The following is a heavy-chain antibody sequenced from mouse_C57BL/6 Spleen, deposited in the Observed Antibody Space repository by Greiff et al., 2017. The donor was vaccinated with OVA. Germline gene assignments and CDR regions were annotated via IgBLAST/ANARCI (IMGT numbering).Heavy chain of an antibody. V-gene: IGHV1-15*01. CDR3: TRDY. CDR2: IDPESGGT. Sequence: QVQLKQSGAELVRPGASVTLSCKASGYTFTDYAMHWVKQTPVHGLEWIGAIDPESGGTAYNQKFKGKAILTADKSSSTAYMELRSLTSEDSAVYYCTRDYWGQGTTLTVSS. J-gene: IGHJ2*01. CDR1: GYTFTDYA.